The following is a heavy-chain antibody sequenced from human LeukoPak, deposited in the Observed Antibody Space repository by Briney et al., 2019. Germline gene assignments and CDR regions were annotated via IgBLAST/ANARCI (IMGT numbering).Heavy chain of an antibody. CDR3: AKDIFIAAAEFYSDY. J-gene: IGHJ4*02. CDR2: ISGSGSST. Sequence: GGSLRLSCAASGFTFSSYAMSWVRQAPGKGLEWVSAISGSGSSTYYADSVKGRFTISRDNSKNTLYLQMNSLRAEDTAVYYCAKDIFIAAAEFYSDYWGQGALVTVSS. D-gene: IGHD6-13*01. CDR1: GFTFSSYA. V-gene: IGHV3-23*01.